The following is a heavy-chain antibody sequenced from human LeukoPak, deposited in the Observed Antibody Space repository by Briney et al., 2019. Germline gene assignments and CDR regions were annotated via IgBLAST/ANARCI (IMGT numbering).Heavy chain of an antibody. CDR3: ARDRFAYYYGSGSFGDAFDI. D-gene: IGHD3-10*01. Sequence: ASVKVSCKASGYTFTSYGISWVRQAPGQGLEWMGWISVYNGNTNYAQKLQGRVTVTTDTSTSTAYMELRSLRSDDTAVYYCARDRFAYYYGSGSFGDAFDIWGQGTMVTVSS. CDR1: GYTFTSYG. V-gene: IGHV1-18*01. CDR2: ISVYNGNT. J-gene: IGHJ3*02.